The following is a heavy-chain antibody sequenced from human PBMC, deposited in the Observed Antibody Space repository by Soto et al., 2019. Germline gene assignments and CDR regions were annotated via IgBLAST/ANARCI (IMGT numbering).Heavy chain of an antibody. D-gene: IGHD6-13*01. Sequence: SETLSLTCAVYGGSFSGYYWSWIRQPPGKGLEWIGEINHSGSTNYNPSLKSRVTISVDTSRNQFSLKLSSVTAADTAVYYCARAAHIAAAGYAFDIWGQGTMVTVSS. CDR2: INHSGST. J-gene: IGHJ3*02. CDR1: GGSFSGYY. CDR3: ARAAHIAAAGYAFDI. V-gene: IGHV4-34*01.